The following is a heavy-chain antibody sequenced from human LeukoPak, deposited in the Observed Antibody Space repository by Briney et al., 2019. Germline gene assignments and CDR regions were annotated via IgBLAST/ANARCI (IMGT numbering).Heavy chain of an antibody. CDR2: INHSGST. J-gene: IGHJ3*02. Sequence: PSETLSLTCAVYGGSFSGYYWSWIRQPPVKGLEWIGEINHSGSTNYSPSLKSRVTISVDTSKNQFSLNLSSVTAADTAVYYCARGWYQGAFDIWGQGTMVTVSS. CDR1: GGSFSGYY. CDR3: ARGWYQGAFDI. D-gene: IGHD2-2*01. V-gene: IGHV4-34*01.